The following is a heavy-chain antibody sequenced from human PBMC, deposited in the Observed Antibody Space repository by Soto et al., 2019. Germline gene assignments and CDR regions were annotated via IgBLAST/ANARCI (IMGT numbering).Heavy chain of an antibody. CDR1: GFIFRNYA. CDR2: ISGSGVGT. CDR3: AKDTGGGNNHHYYGLDV. Sequence: EVQLLESGGGSVQPGGSLRLSCEASGFIFRNYAMSWVRQAPGKGLEWVSSISGSGVGTYYADSVQGRFTISRDNSTNTLFLQLSSLRAEDTALYYCAKDTGGGNNHHYYGLDVRGQGTTVTVSS. J-gene: IGHJ6*02. V-gene: IGHV3-23*01. D-gene: IGHD3-10*01.